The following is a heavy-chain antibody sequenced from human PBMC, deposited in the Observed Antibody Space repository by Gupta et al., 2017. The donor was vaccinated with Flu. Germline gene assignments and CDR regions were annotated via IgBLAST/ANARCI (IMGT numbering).Heavy chain of an antibody. CDR3: ARDSGWKYFDY. Sequence: QVQLVKSVGGVVKPGSAVRLSCTHAGIIFSRYGQNWGRQAAGQGLGVLTVMSNDVSNKYYADSVRGRFTISRDNSKNTWFLQMNSLRAEDTAVYYCARDSGWKYFDYWGQGTLVTVSS. CDR1: GIIFSRYG. D-gene: IGHD1-1*01. J-gene: IGHJ4*02. CDR2: MSNDVSNK. V-gene: IGHV3-30*03.